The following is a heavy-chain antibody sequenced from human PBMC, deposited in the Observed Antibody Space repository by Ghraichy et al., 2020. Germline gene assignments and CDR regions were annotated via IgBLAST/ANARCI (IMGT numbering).Heavy chain of an antibody. V-gene: IGHV4-34*01. D-gene: IGHD3-16*02. CDR3: ARGIVLDY. CDR2: INHSGST. Sequence: SETLSLTCAVYGGSFSGYYWSWIRQPPGKGLEWIGEINHSGSTNYNPSLKSRVTISVDTSKNQFSLKLSSVTAADTAVYYCARGIVLDYWGQGTLVTVSS. CDR1: GGSFSGYY. J-gene: IGHJ4*02.